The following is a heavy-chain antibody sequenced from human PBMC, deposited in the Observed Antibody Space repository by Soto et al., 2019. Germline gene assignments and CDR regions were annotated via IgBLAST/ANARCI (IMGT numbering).Heavy chain of an antibody. J-gene: IGHJ4*02. CDR3: ERASADRAGTTFFDY. Sequence: PSETLSLTCAVYGGSFRGYYWSWIRQPPGKGLEWIGESNHRRSTNYNPSLKSRVTVSVDTSKNQFTLKLKSVTAADTAVYWCERASADRAGTTFFDYWGQGTLVTVSS. CDR1: GGSFRGYY. D-gene: IGHD1-1*01. CDR2: SNHRRST. V-gene: IGHV4-34*01.